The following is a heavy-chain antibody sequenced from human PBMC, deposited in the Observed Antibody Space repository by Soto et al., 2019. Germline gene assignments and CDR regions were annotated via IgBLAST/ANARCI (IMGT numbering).Heavy chain of an antibody. V-gene: IGHV3-30*18. D-gene: IGHD3-16*01. CDR1: GFTFSTYG. J-gene: IGHJ5*02. CDR2: IPSDGSNK. CDR3: AKDFHPSQSYALYNGFDP. Sequence: QVQLVESEGGVVQPGRSLRLSCAASGFTFSTYGMFWVRQPPGKGLEWVAAIPSDGSNKYYADSVKGRFTISRDNSKNTLFLQMDSLRTEDTAVYYCAKDFHPSQSYALYNGFDPWGQGTLVTVSS.